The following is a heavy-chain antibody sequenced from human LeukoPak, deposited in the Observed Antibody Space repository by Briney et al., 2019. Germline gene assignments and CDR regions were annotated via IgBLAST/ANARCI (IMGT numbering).Heavy chain of an antibody. CDR1: GFTFSYYG. CDR2: IRYDGNDK. D-gene: IGHD3-22*01. Sequence: PGGSLRLSCAASGFTFSYYGIHWVRQAPGKGLEWVAFIRYDGNDKYYAKSVKGRFTISRDTSRNTVSLQMNSLRLEDTAVYYCARDRNYYDSSGYYLHWFDPWGQGTLVTVSS. CDR3: ARDRNYYDSSGYYLHWFDP. V-gene: IGHV3-30*02. J-gene: IGHJ5*02.